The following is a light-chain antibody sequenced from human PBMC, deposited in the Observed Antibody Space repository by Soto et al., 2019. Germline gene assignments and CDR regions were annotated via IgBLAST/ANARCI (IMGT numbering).Light chain of an antibody. Sequence: QSALTQPPSASGSPGQSVTISCTGTSSDIGGYDYVSWYQQHPGKAPKLMIYEVSKRPSGVPDRFSGSKSGNTASLTVSGRQAEDEADYYCISYAGSNIRYVFGTGTKVTVL. J-gene: IGLJ1*01. V-gene: IGLV2-8*01. CDR3: ISYAGSNIRYV. CDR1: SSDIGGYDY. CDR2: EVS.